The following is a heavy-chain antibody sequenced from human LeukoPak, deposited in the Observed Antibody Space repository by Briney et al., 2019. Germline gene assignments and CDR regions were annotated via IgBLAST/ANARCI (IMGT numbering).Heavy chain of an antibody. J-gene: IGHJ3*02. CDR2: IYSGSST. Sequence: GGSLRLSCAASGFTFSSYSMNWVRQAPGKGLEWVSVIYSGSSTYYADSVKGRFTISRDNSKNTLYLQMNSLRAEDTAVYYCAREKRGSYAFDIWGQGTMVTVSS. V-gene: IGHV3-53*01. CDR3: AREKRGSYAFDI. CDR1: GFTFSSYS.